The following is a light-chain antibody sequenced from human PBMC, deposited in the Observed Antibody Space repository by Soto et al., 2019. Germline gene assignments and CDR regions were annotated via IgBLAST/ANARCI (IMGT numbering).Light chain of an antibody. CDR1: QSVSSSY. J-gene: IGKJ4*01. CDR3: HQYNSFPLT. V-gene: IGKV3-20*01. Sequence: EIVLTQSPGTLSLSPGERATLSCRASQSVSSSYLAWYQQKPGQAPRLLIYGASSRATGIPDRFSGSGSGTDFTLTISRLESEDFAVYYCHQYNSFPLTFGGGTKVEIK. CDR2: GAS.